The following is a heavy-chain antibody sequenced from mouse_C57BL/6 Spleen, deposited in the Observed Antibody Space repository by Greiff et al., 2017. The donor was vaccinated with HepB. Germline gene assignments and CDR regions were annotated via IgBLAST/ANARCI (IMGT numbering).Heavy chain of an antibody. D-gene: IGHD2-4*01. CDR2: IDPNSGGT. V-gene: IGHV1-72*01. CDR3: ARVRLPPLSD. CDR1: GYTFTSYW. J-gene: IGHJ2*01. Sequence: QVHVQQPGAELVKPGASVKLSCKASGYTFTSYWMHWVKQRPGRGLEWIGRIDPNSGGTKYNEKFKSKATLTVDKPSSTAYMQRSSLTSEDSSVYYCARVRLPPLSDWGQGTTLTVSS.